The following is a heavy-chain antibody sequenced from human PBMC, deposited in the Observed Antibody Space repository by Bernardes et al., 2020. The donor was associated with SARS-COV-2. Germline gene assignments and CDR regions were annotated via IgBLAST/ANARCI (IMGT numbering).Heavy chain of an antibody. CDR2: IYYSGST. CDR3: ARGAYYDFWSGYFDKRSVEAKTEFDY. CDR1: GGSISSYY. D-gene: IGHD3-3*01. V-gene: IGHV4-59*01. J-gene: IGHJ4*02. Sequence: SETLSLTCTVSGGSISSYYWSWIRQPPGKGLEWIGYIYYSGSTNYNPSLKSRVTISVDTSKNQFSLKLSSVTAADTAVYYCARGAYYDFWSGYFDKRSVEAKTEFDYWGQGTLVTVSS.